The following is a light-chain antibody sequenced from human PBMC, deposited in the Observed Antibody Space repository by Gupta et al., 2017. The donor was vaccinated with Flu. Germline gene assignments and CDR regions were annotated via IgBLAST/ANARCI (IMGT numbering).Light chain of an antibody. V-gene: IGLV1-44*01. CDR2: SNN. CDR1: SSNIGSNT. CDR3: AAWDDSLNGRV. Sequence: QSVLTQPPSASRTPGQRVTMSCSGSSSNIGSNTVNWYQQPPGTAPKLLIYSNNQRPSGVPDRFSGSKSGTSASLAISGLQSEDEADYYCAAWDDSLNGRVFGGGTKLTVL. J-gene: IGLJ2*01.